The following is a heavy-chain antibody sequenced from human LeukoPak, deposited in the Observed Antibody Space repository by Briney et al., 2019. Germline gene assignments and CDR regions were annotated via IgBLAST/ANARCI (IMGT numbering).Heavy chain of an antibody. CDR1: GYSFSMYW. V-gene: IGHV5-51*01. CDR2: IYPGDSQT. D-gene: IGHD3-3*01. CDR3: GRIRGYDFWSRGAFDI. J-gene: IGHJ3*02. Sequence: GEPLKISCKGSGYSFSMYWTGWVRQMPGKGLEWMGIIYPGDSQTAYSPSFQGQVTISADKSISTAYLQWRSLKASDTAMYYCGRIRGYDFWSRGAFDIWGQGTMVTVSS.